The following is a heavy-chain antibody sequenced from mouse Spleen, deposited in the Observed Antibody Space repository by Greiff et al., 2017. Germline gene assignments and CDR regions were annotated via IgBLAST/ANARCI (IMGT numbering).Heavy chain of an antibody. CDR3: ARDGNYGRDY. D-gene: IGHD2-1*01. Sequence: QVQLKESGAELVRPGTSVKLSCKASGYTFTSYWMHWVKQRPGQGLEWIGVIDPSDSYTNYNQKFKGKATLTVDTSSSTAYMQLSSLTSEDSAVYYCARDGNYGRDYWGQGTTLTVSS. V-gene: IGHV1-59*01. CDR2: IDPSDSYT. CDR1: GYTFTSYW. J-gene: IGHJ2*01.